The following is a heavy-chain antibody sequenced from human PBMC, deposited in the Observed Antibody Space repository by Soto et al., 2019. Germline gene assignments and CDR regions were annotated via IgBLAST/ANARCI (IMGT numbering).Heavy chain of an antibody. J-gene: IGHJ6*03. CDR1: GYTFTSYD. D-gene: IGHD6-13*01. Sequence: ASVKVSCKASGYTFTSYDINWVRQATGQGLEWMGWMNPNSGNTGYAQKYQGRVTMTRNTSISTAYMELSSLRSEDTAVYYCARVFCRWPTRFSSSWYNYYYYYYMDVWGKGTTVTVSS. V-gene: IGHV1-8*01. CDR2: MNPNSGNT. CDR3: ARVFCRWPTRFSSSWYNYYYYYYMDV.